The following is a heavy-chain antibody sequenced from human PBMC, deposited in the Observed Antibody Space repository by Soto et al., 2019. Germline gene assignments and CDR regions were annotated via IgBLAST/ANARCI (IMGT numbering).Heavy chain of an antibody. CDR2: ISGKNGNT. J-gene: IGHJ6*01. Sequence: QVHLVQSGGELKKPGASVKVSCKASGYSFSDFGITWVRQAPGQGIEWMGWISGKNGNTNYAQKVQGIVTLTADTSPSTAYMDMREMTSDDTGIYYCAGSDYY. CDR3: AGSDYY. CDR1: GYSFSDFG. V-gene: IGHV1-18*04. D-gene: IGHD6-19*01.